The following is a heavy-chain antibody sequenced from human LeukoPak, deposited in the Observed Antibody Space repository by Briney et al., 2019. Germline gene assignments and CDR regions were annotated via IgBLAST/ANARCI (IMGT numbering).Heavy chain of an antibody. V-gene: IGHV1-8*01. CDR3: AGGLSGSGYDPYYYYYYMDV. D-gene: IGHD5-12*01. J-gene: IGHJ6*03. Sequence: ASVKVSCKASGYTFTSYDINWVRQATGQGLEWMGWMNPNSGNTGYAQKFQGRVTMTRNTSISTAYMELSSLRSEDTAVYYCAGGLSGSGYDPYYYYYYMDVWGKGTTVTVSS. CDR1: GYTFTSYD. CDR2: MNPNSGNT.